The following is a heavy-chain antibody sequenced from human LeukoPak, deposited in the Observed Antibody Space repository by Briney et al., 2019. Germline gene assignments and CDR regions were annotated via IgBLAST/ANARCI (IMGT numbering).Heavy chain of an antibody. CDR3: ARGNYDSGGYLDY. D-gene: IGHD3-22*01. CDR1: GYTFTGYY. J-gene: IGHJ4*02. Sequence: ASVKVSCKASGYTFTGYYMHWVRQAPGQGLEWMGWINPNSGGTNYAQKFQGWVTMTRDTSISTAYMELSRLRSDDTAVYCCARGNYDSGGYLDYWGQGTLVTVSS. V-gene: IGHV1-2*04. CDR2: INPNSGGT.